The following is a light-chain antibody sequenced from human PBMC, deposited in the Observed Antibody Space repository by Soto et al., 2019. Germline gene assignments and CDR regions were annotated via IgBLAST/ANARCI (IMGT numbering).Light chain of an antibody. J-gene: IGLJ1*01. CDR3: SSFTSGTTLYV. CDR2: EVT. V-gene: IGLV2-14*01. CDR1: RSDIGGYNY. Sequence: QSVLTLPASVSGSPGQSITISCTRTRSDIGGYNYVSWYQQHPGKVPKLIIFEVTTRPSGISDRFSGSKSGNTASLTISGLQADDEADYYCSSFTSGTTLYVFGTGTKVTVL.